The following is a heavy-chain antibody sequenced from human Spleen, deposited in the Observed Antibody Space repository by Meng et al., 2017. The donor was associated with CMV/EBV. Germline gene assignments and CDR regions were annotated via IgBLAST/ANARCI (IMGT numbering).Heavy chain of an antibody. J-gene: IGHJ5*02. CDR3: AREGYFVRFDP. CDR1: GGSISSTSYC. Sequence: CTVSGGSISSTSYCWGWIRQPPGKGLEWIGNIYYGGSTHYNPSLKSRVTISVDTSKNQFSLKLSSVTAADTAVYYCAREGYFVRFDPWGQGTLVTVSS. V-gene: IGHV4-39*07. D-gene: IGHD2-15*01. CDR2: IYYGGST.